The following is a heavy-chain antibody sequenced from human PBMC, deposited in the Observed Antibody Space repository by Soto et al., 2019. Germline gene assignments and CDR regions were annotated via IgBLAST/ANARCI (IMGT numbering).Heavy chain of an antibody. J-gene: IGHJ6*02. CDR1: GYTFTGYY. V-gene: IGHV1-2*04. CDR2: INPNNGGT. CDR3: VRGEAGYYYYGMDV. Sequence: GASVKVSCKSSGYTFTGYYIHWVLQAPGQGLEWMGWINPNNGGTKYAQNFQGWVILTSDTSISTAYMEMTRLRSDDTAVYFCVRGEAGYYYYGMDVWGQGTTVTVSS.